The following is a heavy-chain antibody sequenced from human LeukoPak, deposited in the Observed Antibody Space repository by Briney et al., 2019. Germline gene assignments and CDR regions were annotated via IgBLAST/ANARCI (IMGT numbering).Heavy chain of an antibody. CDR3: ARGLGYYGSGSRDV. CDR1: GYTFTSFG. Sequence: ASVKVSCKASGYTFTSFGISWVRQAPGQGPEWMGWISAYNGNTNYAQKLQGRVTMTTDTSTSTAYMELRSLRSDDTAVYYCARGLGYYGSGSRDVWGQGTTVTVSS. CDR2: ISAYNGNT. J-gene: IGHJ6*02. D-gene: IGHD3-10*01. V-gene: IGHV1-18*01.